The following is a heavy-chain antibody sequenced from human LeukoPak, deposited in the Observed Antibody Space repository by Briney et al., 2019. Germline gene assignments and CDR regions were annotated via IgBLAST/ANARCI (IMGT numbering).Heavy chain of an antibody. V-gene: IGHV1-69*04. Sequence: SVTVSCKASGGTFSSYAISWVRQAPGQGLEWMGRIIPILGIANYAQKFQGRVTITADKSTSTAYMELSSLRSEDTAVYYCAIVATIFSFDCWGQGTVATVSS. CDR1: GGTFSSYA. CDR3: AIVATIFSFDC. J-gene: IGHJ4*02. D-gene: IGHD5-12*01. CDR2: IIPILGIA.